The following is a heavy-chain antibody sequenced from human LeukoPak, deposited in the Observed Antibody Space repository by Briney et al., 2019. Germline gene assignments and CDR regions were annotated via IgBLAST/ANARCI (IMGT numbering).Heavy chain of an antibody. CDR3: ARGGSWNYLY. CDR1: GGSINSYY. J-gene: IGHJ4*02. V-gene: IGHV4-59*01. D-gene: IGHD1-7*01. CDR2: IYYSGST. Sequence: SETLSLTCTVSGGSINSYYWSWIRQPPGKGLEWIGYIYYSGSTNYNPSLKSRVSISVDTSKNQFSLELSSVTAADTAVYYCARGGSWNYLYWGQGTLVIVSS.